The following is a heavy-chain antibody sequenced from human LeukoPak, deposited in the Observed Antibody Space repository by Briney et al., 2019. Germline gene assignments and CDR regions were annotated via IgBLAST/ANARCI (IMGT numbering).Heavy chain of an antibody. J-gene: IGHJ4*02. Sequence: GGSLRLSCAASGVTFSSYAMSWVRQAPGKGLEWVSSISSSSSYIYYPNSMKGRFTISRDNAKNSLYRQMNSLRAEDTAVYYCASLYGYGSGPISYYLDYWGQGTLVTVSS. CDR2: ISSSSSYI. CDR3: ASLYGYGSGPISYYLDY. CDR1: GVTFSSYA. D-gene: IGHD5-18*01. V-gene: IGHV3-21*01.